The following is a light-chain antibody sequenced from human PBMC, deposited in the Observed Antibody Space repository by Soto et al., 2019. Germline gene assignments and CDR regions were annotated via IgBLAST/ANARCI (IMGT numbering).Light chain of an antibody. CDR1: QGISSS. CDR3: QKLDNFPLT. CDR2: AAS. J-gene: IGKJ5*01. V-gene: IGKV1-9*01. Sequence: DIQLTQSPSFLSAFVGYRVTITCRASQGISSSLAWYQQNPGEAPKVMSYAASTLQSGVPPRFRGSGSGTEFTLTISSLKPEDFESYYCQKLDNFPLTFGQGTRLEIK.